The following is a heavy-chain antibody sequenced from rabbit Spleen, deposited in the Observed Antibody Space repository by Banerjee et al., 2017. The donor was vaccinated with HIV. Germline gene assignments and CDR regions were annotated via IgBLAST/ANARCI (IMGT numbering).Heavy chain of an antibody. V-gene: IGHV1S45*01. CDR1: GFSFSTNYH. D-gene: IGHD4-1*01. CDR2: IYVSSGNT. Sequence: QEQLVESGGGLVQPEGSLPLTCTGSGFSFSTNYHMCWVRQAPGKGLEWIACIYVSSGNTYYASWAKGRFTISKTSSTTVTLQMTSLTGADTATYFCAREPFRADSGRFNLWGQGTLVTVS. CDR3: AREPFRADSGRFNL. J-gene: IGHJ4*01.